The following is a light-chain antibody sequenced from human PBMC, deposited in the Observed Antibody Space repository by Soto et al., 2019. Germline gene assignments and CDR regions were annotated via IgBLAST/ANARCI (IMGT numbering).Light chain of an antibody. CDR2: EVS. J-gene: IGLJ1*01. CDR3: SSYTSSSTLYV. CDR1: SSDVGGYNY. Sequence: QSVLTQPASVSGSPGQSITISCTVTSSDVGGYNYVSWYQQHPGKAPKLMIYEVSNRPSGVSNRFSGSKSGNTACLTISGLQAEDEADYYCSSYTSSSTLYVFGTGTKVTVL. V-gene: IGLV2-14*01.